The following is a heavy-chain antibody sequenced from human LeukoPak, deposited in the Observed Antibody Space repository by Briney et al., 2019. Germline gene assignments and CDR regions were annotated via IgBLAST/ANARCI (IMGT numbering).Heavy chain of an antibody. CDR3: AKDLNYYDSSGSDFSFDY. Sequence: PGGSLRLSCAASGFTFSSYAMSWVRQAPGKGLEWVSAISGSGGSTYYADSVKGRFTISRDNSKNKLYLQMNSLRAGDTAVYYCAKDLNYYDSSGSDFSFDYWGQGTLVTVSS. J-gene: IGHJ4*02. CDR2: ISGSGGST. D-gene: IGHD3-22*01. CDR1: GFTFSSYA. V-gene: IGHV3-23*01.